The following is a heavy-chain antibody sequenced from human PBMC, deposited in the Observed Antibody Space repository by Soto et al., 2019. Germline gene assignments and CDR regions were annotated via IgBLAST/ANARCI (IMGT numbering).Heavy chain of an antibody. D-gene: IGHD1-20*01. CDR3: ARRDNWSPFDY. CDR1: GYSFTSYW. J-gene: IGHJ4*02. Sequence: GESLKISCQGSGYSFTSYWISWVRQMPGKGLEWLGRIDPSDSYTDYSPSFQGHVTISADKSISTAYLQWSSLKASDTAIYYCARRDNWSPFDYWGQGTLVTVSS. V-gene: IGHV5-10-1*01. CDR2: IDPSDSYT.